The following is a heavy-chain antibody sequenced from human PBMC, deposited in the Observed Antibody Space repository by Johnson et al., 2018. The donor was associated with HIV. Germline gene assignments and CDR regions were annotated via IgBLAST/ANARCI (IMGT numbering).Heavy chain of an antibody. CDR1: GFTFSNYA. J-gene: IGHJ3*02. V-gene: IGHV3-30-3*01. CDR2: LPYDGSNK. CDR3: AGGGMGFGGYDAFDI. D-gene: IGHD3-10*01. Sequence: QVQLVESGGGVVQPGRSLRLSCAASGFTFSNYAMHWVRQAPGKGLEWVAILPYDGSNKYYADSVKGRFTISRDNSKNTLYLQMSSLRPEDTAVYYCAGGGMGFGGYDAFDIWGQGTMVTVSS.